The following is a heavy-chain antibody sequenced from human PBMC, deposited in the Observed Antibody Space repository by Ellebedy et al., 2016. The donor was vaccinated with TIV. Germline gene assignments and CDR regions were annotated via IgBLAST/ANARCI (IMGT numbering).Heavy chain of an antibody. CDR1: GFTFSGYS. J-gene: IGHJ4*02. Sequence: GGSLRLSCAVSGFTFSGYSMNWVRQAPGKGLEWVGRIKTKTDGETIDYAAPVKGRFIISRDDSKTTLYLQMNSLKTEDTAVYSCTTGGLPGAWGQGTLVTVSS. CDR2: IKTKTDGETI. CDR3: TTGGLPGA. V-gene: IGHV3-15*01. D-gene: IGHD5-12*01.